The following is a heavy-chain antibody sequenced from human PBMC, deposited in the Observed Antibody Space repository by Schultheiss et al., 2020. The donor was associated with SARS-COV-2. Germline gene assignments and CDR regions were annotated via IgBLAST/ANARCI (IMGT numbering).Heavy chain of an antibody. Sequence: SETLSLTCTVSGGSISSGGYYWSWIRQHPGKGLEWIGYIYYSGSTYYNPSLKSRVTISVDTSKNQFSLKLSSVTAADTAVYYCARAGAAWGYYYYMDVWGKGTTVTVSS. CDR2: IYYSGST. D-gene: IGHD7-27*01. J-gene: IGHJ6*03. CDR3: ARAGAAWGYYYYMDV. CDR1: GGSISSGGYY. V-gene: IGHV4-31*03.